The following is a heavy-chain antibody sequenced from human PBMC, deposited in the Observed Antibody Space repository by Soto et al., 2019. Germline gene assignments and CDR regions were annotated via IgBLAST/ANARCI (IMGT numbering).Heavy chain of an antibody. CDR2: TYYRSKWYN. V-gene: IGHV6-1*01. CDR1: WDSVSTYSAA. D-gene: IGHD6-19*01. CDR3: AREYSSTFDH. Sequence: PLRTLSLTCGISWDSVSTYSAAWNWIRQSPSRGLEWLGRTYYRSKWYNDYAESVKSRITISPDTSKNQFSLQLNSVTPEDTAVYYCAREYSSTFDHWGQGPLVTVSS. J-gene: IGHJ4*02.